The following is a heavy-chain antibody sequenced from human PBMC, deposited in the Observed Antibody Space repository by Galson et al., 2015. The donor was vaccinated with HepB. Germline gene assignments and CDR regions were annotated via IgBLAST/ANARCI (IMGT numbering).Heavy chain of an antibody. J-gene: IGHJ1*01. CDR1: GFTFSSYG. CDR2: ISYDGSNK. D-gene: IGHD6-13*01. CDR3: ATPRATGIGAAGAAPGLQL. Sequence: SLRLSCAASGFTFSSYGMHWVRQAPGKGLEWVAVISYDGSNKYYADSVKGRFTISRDNSKNTLYLQMNSLRAEDTAVYYCATPRATGIGAAGAAPGLQLWGQLTLVSASS. V-gene: IGHV3-30*03.